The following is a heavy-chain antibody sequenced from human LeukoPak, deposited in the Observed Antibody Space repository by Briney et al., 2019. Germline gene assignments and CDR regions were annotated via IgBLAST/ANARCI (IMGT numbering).Heavy chain of an antibody. J-gene: IGHJ4*02. CDR3: ARGNVVVSRDY. Sequence: GGSLRLSCAASGFTFSDHWMSWVRQAPGKGLEWVANINEDGSDKYYVDSVKGRFTISRDNVKNSLYLQMNSLRAEDTAVYYCARGNVVVSRDYWGQGTLATVSS. D-gene: IGHD2-15*01. V-gene: IGHV3-7*01. CDR1: GFTFSDHW. CDR2: INEDGSDK.